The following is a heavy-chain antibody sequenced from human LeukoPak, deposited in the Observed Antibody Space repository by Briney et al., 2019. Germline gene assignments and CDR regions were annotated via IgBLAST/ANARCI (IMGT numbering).Heavy chain of an antibody. J-gene: IGHJ4*02. CDR3: VRQAVSGDSGIAY. D-gene: IGHD4-17*01. CDR1: GFTFSGYW. CDR2: INPDGSSS. Sequence: GGSLRLSCAASGFTFSGYWMSWVRQAPGKGLEWVSRINPDGSSSNYADSVKGRFTMSRDNAKSMVYLQMDGLRAEDTAVFSCVRQAVSGDSGIAYWGRGVLVTVSS. V-gene: IGHV3-74*01.